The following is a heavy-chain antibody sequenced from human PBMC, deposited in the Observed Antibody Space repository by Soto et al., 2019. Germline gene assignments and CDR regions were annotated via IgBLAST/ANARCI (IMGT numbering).Heavy chain of an antibody. Sequence: ASETLSLTCTVSGASMNSYHWSWIRQPAGKGLEWIGHIHSSGSTNYNPSLKSRVTMSVDTSKNQFSLRRMSLTAADTAVYYCARDQGVAAAGITWFDPWGQGSLVTVSS. V-gene: IGHV4-4*07. D-gene: IGHD6-13*01. CDR2: IHSSGST. J-gene: IGHJ5*02. CDR1: GASMNSYH. CDR3: ARDQGVAAAGITWFDP.